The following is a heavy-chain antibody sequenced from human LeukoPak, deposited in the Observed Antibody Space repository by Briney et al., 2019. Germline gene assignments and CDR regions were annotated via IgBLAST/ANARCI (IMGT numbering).Heavy chain of an antibody. CDR1: GYTFTGYY. CDR3: AREDYYGSGSYYKP. J-gene: IGHJ4*02. V-gene: IGHV1-2*02. CDR2: INPNTGGT. D-gene: IGHD3-10*01. Sequence: GASVKVSCKASGYTFTGYYMHWVRQAPGQGLEWMGWINPNTGGTNYAQKFQGRVTMTRDTSTSTVYMELSSLRSEDTAVYYCAREDYYGSGSYYKPWGQGTLVTVSS.